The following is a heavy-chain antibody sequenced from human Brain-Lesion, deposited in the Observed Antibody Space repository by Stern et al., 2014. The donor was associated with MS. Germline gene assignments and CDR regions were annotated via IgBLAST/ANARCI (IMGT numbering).Heavy chain of an antibody. Sequence: QVQLQESGPGLVKPSETLSLTCTVSGGSISSSSYYWGWIRQPPGKGLEWIGSIYYRGSTYYNPSLKSRVTIPMDTSKTQFSLRLSSVTAADTAVYFCAKLWLGELPESPFDYWGQGTLVTVSS. D-gene: IGHD3-10*01. J-gene: IGHJ4*02. V-gene: IGHV4-39*01. CDR3: AKLWLGELPESPFDY. CDR2: IYYRGST. CDR1: GGSISSSSYY.